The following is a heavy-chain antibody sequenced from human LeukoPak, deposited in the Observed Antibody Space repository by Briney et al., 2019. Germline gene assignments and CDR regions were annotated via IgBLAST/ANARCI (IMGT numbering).Heavy chain of an antibody. D-gene: IGHD3-9*01. J-gene: IGHJ4*02. CDR2: IIPIFGTP. V-gene: IGHV1-69*01. CDR1: VGTPCGYA. CDR3: GRGRHDDNREQ. Sequence: VASVRVSCKPSVGTPCGYAISRGRQAPGQGVEWMGVIIPIFGTPNYAQKFQGRVRIPADESTSTAYMELSSLRSEYTSVYYCGRGRHDDNREQWGQGTLVSVFS.